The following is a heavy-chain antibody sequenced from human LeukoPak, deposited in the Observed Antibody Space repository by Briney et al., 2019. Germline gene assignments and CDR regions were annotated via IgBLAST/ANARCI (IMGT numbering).Heavy chain of an antibody. CDR3: AAAYSSGWYGTLDY. J-gene: IGHJ4*02. Sequence: ASVKVSCKASGFTFTSSAMQWVRQARGQRLEWIGWIVVGSGNVNYAQKFQERVTITRDMSTSTVYMELSSLRSEGTAVYYCAAAYSSGWYGTLDYWGQGTLVTVSS. CDR1: GFTFTSSA. V-gene: IGHV1-58*02. D-gene: IGHD6-19*01. CDR2: IVVGSGNV.